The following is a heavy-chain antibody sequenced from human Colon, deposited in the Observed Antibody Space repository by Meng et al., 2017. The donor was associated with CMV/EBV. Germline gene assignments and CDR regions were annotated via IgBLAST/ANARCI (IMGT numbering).Heavy chain of an antibody. D-gene: IGHD1-26*01. CDR1: GFIFSDHY. J-gene: IGHJ3*02. CDR3: TRGYSGIDIYAFDI. V-gene: IGHV3-72*01. CDR2: AANKADSYTT. Sequence: GESLKISCAGSGFIFSDHYIVWVRQAPGKGLEWVGRAANKADSYTTEYAASVKGRFTFSRDDSENSVYLQMNSLKSEDTAVYYCTRGYSGIDIYAFDIWGQGTMVTVSS.